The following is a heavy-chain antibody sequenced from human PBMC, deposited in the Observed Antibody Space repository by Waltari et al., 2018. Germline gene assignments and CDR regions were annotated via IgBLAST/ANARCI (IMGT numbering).Heavy chain of an antibody. CDR3: ARARLGSSSFGMDV. V-gene: IGHV4-59*01. J-gene: IGHJ6*02. Sequence: QVQLQESGPGLVKPSETLSLTCTVSGGSISRYYWSWIRRPPGKGLEWIGYIYYSGSTNYNPSLKSRVTISVDTSKNQFSLKLSSVTAADTAVYYCARARLGSSSFGMDVWGQGTTVTVSS. D-gene: IGHD6-6*01. CDR2: IYYSGST. CDR1: GGSISRYY.